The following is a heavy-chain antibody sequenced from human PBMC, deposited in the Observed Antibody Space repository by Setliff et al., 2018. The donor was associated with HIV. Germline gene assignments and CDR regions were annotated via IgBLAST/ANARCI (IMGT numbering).Heavy chain of an antibody. J-gene: IGHJ4*02. V-gene: IGHV4-61*01. Sequence: SETLSLTCTVSGGSIRSSSSYWTWTRQPPGKGLEWIGNIHYSGSTNYNPSLKSRVTISVDTSRSQFSLKLSSVTAADTAVYYCARGRDKYGPIDYWGQGNPVTVSS. CDR3: ARGRDKYGPIDY. D-gene: IGHD3-10*01. CDR1: GGSIRSSSSY. CDR2: IHYSGST.